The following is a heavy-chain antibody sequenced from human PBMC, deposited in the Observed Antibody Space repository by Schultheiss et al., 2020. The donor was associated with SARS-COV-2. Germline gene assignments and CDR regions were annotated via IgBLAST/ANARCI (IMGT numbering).Heavy chain of an antibody. D-gene: IGHD6-6*01. CDR3: ARIAARTFDY. CDR2: IYSGGST. V-gene: IGHV3-66*02. Sequence: ETLSLTCAVSGGSISSSSYYWSWIRQHPGKGLEWVSVIYSGGSTYYADSVKGRFTISRDNSKNTLSLQINSLRAEDTAVYYCARIAARTFDYWGQGTLVTVSS. CDR1: GGSISSSSYY. J-gene: IGHJ4*02.